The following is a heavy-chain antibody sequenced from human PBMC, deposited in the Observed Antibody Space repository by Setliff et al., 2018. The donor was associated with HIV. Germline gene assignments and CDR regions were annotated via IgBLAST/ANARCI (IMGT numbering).Heavy chain of an antibody. D-gene: IGHD3-22*01. V-gene: IGHV3-48*03. CDR2: ISRSGNTI. J-gene: IGHJ6*02. CDR1: GFTFSSYE. Sequence: GGSLRLSCAASGFTFSSYEMTWVRQAPGKGLEWVSYISRSGNTIYYADSVKGRFTISRDDAKNSLYLQMSSLRVEDTALYFCARSFPYYYESGGVYAMDVWGLGTTVTVSS. CDR3: ARSFPYYYESGGVYAMDV.